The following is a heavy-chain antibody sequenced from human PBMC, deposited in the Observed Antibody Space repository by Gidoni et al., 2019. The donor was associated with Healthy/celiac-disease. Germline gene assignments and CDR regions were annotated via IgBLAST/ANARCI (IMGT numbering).Heavy chain of an antibody. J-gene: IGHJ5*02. Sequence: QVQLQESGPGLVKPSETLSLTCTVSGGSISSYYWSWIRQPPGKGLEWIGYIYYSGSTNYNPSLKSRVTISVDTSKNQFSLKLSSVTAADTAVYYCARHTYPLFCSSTSCPVGGTWFDPWGQGTLVTVSS. CDR2: IYYSGST. V-gene: IGHV4-59*08. CDR3: ARHTYPLFCSSTSCPVGGTWFDP. CDR1: GGSISSYY. D-gene: IGHD2-2*01.